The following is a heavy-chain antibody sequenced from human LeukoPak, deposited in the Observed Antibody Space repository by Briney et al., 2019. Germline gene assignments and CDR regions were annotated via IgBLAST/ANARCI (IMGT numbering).Heavy chain of an antibody. D-gene: IGHD3-22*01. Sequence: RASVTVSCTASGGTFSSYTISWVRQAPGQGLEWMGRIIPILGIANYAQKFQGRVTITADKSTSTAYMELSSLRSEDTAVYYCARDLGRNYYDSSKFDYWGQGTLVTVSS. CDR1: GGTFSSYT. CDR2: IIPILGIA. V-gene: IGHV1-69*04. J-gene: IGHJ4*02. CDR3: ARDLGRNYYDSSKFDY.